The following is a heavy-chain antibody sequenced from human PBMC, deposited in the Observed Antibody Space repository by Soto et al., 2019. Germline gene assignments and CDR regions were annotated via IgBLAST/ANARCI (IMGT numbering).Heavy chain of an antibody. CDR2: IIPMYGAT. V-gene: IGHV1-69*01. CDR1: GATLRSFA. CDR3: AIDMSWFDP. Sequence: QVQLVQSGAEVKKPGSSVKVSCKASGATLRSFAIAWVRQTPGHGREWMGGIIPMYGATTYAQKFQGRLTITADDSTTTAYMYLTSLPSEDTGVYYCAIDMSWFDPWGQGTLVTVSS. J-gene: IGHJ5*02. D-gene: IGHD3-16*01.